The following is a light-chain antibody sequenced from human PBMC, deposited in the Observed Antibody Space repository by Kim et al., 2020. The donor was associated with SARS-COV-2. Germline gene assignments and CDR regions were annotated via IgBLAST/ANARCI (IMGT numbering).Light chain of an antibody. J-gene: IGKJ1*01. CDR3: QQYGSSPRT. CDR1: QSVSRSY. V-gene: IGKV3-20*01. CDR2: GAS. Sequence: SPRERAALSSRASQSVSRSYLAWYQQKPGQAPRLLIYGASSRATGIPDRFSGSGSGTDFTLTISRLEPEDFAVYYCQQYGSSPRTFGQGTKVDIK.